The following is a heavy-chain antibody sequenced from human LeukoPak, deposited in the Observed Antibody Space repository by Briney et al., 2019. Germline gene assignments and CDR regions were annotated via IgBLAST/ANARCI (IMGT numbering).Heavy chain of an antibody. Sequence: PGRSLRLSCAASGFTFDDYAMHWVRQAPGKGLEWVSGISWNSGSIGYADSVKGRFTISRDNAKNSLYLQMNSLRAEDTALYYCAKDVAPWLAYFDYWGQGTLVTVSS. D-gene: IGHD6-19*01. J-gene: IGHJ4*02. V-gene: IGHV3-9*01. CDR1: GFTFDDYA. CDR3: AKDVAPWLAYFDY. CDR2: ISWNSGSI.